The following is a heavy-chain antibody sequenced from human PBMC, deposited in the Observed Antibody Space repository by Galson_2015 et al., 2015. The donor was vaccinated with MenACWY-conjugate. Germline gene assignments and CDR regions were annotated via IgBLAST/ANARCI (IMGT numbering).Heavy chain of an antibody. Sequence: SLRLSCAASGFTFSSYSMNWVRQAPGKGLEWVSYISSSSSTIYYADSVKGRFTISRDSAKNSLYLQMNSLRAEDTAVYYCATIIGRKWELLPDYWGQGTLVTVSS. D-gene: IGHD1-26*01. CDR2: ISSSSSTI. J-gene: IGHJ4*02. CDR1: GFTFSSYS. V-gene: IGHV3-48*04. CDR3: ATIIGRKWELLPDY.